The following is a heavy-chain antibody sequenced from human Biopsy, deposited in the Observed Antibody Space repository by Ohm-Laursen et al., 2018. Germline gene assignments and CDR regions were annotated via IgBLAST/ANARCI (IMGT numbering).Heavy chain of an antibody. J-gene: IGHJ4*02. V-gene: IGHV4-61*03. Sequence: SETLSLTCTVSGGSIGGSGDYWSWIRQPPGKGLEWIGHISYTGYTSYNASLKSRVTISVDTSRNHFPLRLSSLTAADTAVYYCARGSNDFGGLYFPRWGQGTLLTVSS. D-gene: IGHD4-23*01. CDR3: ARGSNDFGGLYFPR. CDR2: ISYTGYT. CDR1: GGSIGGSGDY.